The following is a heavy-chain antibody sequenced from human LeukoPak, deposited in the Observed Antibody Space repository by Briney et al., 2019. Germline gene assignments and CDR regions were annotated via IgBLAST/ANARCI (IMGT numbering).Heavy chain of an antibody. Sequence: GGSLRLSCAASGFTFSSYAMSWVRQAPGKGLECVSDISGGGATTFYADSVKGRFTISRDNSKNTLYLQLSSLRAEDTAVYYCAKSTGYSTTGRDFDSWGRGTLVTVSS. D-gene: IGHD6-13*01. J-gene: IGHJ4*02. V-gene: IGHV3-23*01. CDR2: ISGGGATT. CDR3: AKSTGYSTTGRDFDS. CDR1: GFTFSSYA.